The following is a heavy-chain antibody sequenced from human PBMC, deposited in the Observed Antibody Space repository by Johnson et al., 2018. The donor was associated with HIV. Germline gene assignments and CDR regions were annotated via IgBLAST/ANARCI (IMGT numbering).Heavy chain of an antibody. CDR2: IYSGGST. J-gene: IGHJ3*02. V-gene: IGHV3-66*01. CDR3: ARDQSQTGYSSGWYELGAFDI. D-gene: IGHD6-19*01. Sequence: VQLVESGGGLVQPGGSLRLSCAASGFTVSSNYMSWVRQAPGKGLEWVSVIYSGGSTYYADSVKGRFTISRDNSKNTLYLQMNSLRAEDTAVYYCARDQSQTGYSSGWYELGAFDIWGQGTMVTVSS. CDR1: GFTVSSNY.